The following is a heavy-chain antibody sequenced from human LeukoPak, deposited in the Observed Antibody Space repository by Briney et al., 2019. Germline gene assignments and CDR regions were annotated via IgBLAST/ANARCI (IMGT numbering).Heavy chain of an antibody. D-gene: IGHD2-8*01. CDR2: IRDSGSST. V-gene: IGHV3-23*01. CDR3: AKVLMVYTFDY. Sequence: PGGSLRLSCAASGFTFSSYAMSWVRQAPGKGLEWVSAIRDSGSSTHYADSVKGRFTTSRDNSKNTLYLQMNSLRAEDTAVYYCAKVLMVYTFDYWGQGTLVTVSS. J-gene: IGHJ4*02. CDR1: GFTFSSYA.